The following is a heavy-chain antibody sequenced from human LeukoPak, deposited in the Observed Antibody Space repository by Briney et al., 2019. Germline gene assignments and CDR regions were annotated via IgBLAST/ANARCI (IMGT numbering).Heavy chain of an antibody. Sequence: PGGSLRLSCAASGFTFSSYAMSWVRQAPGKGLKWVSVISGSGGTTHYAGSVKGRFTISRDNSKNTLYLQMNSLRVDDTAVYYCARDYHDSSGSYGVDYWGQGTLVTVSS. CDR2: ISGSGGTT. V-gene: IGHV3-23*01. CDR1: GFTFSSYA. D-gene: IGHD3-22*01. J-gene: IGHJ4*02. CDR3: ARDYHDSSGSYGVDY.